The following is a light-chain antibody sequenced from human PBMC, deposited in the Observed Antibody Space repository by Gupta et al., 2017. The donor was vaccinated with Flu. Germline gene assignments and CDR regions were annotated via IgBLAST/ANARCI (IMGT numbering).Light chain of an antibody. CDR3: QQYHVYPLT. CDR1: QHIGTS. V-gene: IGKV1-16*01. CDR2: GAS. J-gene: IGKJ5*01. Sequence: DVQMTQSPSSLSPSIGDSVNIRRRASQHIGTSVAWFRQAPGKAPKSLISGASNLHSRVPSRFSGRRAGTNFRLTIRAPQPGDFATYYCQQYHVYPLTFGQGTPL.